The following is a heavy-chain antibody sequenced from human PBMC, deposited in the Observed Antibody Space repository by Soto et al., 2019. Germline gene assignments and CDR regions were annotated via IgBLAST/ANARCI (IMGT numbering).Heavy chain of an antibody. D-gene: IGHD2-8*01. J-gene: IGHJ4*02. Sequence: GESLKICCRGSGYTFSTYWIAWVRQMPGKGLEWMGIIFPGDSDTIYSPAFQGQVTISADKSSNTAYLQWRSLKASDTAMYYCARQGIRRFCSNDVCRYYFAFWGQGTPVTVSS. CDR2: IFPGDSDT. CDR1: GYTFSTYW. CDR3: ARQGIRRFCSNDVCRYYFAF. V-gene: IGHV5-51*01.